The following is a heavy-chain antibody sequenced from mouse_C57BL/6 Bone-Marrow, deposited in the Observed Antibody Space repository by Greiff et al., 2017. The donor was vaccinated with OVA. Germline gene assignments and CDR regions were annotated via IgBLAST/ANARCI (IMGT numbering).Heavy chain of an antibody. CDR1: GFTFSSYG. V-gene: IGHV5-6*01. D-gene: IGHD3-3*01. J-gene: IGHJ4*01. CDR2: ISSGGSYT. Sequence: EVQLVESGGDLVKPGGSLKLSCAASGFTFSSYGMSWVRQTPDKRLEWVATISSGGSYTYYPDSVKGRFTISRDNAKNTLYLQMSSLKSEDTAMYYCARHRAFTTAYWGQGTSVTVSS. CDR3: ARHRAFTTAY.